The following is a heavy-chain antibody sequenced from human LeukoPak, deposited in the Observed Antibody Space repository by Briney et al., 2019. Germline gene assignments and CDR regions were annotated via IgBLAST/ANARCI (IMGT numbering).Heavy chain of an antibody. CDR3: ARDRLWWAHAFDI. Sequence: ASVKVSCKASGGTFSSYAISWVRQAPGQGLEWMGWINTNTGNPTYAQGFTGRFVFSLDTSVSTAYLQISSLKAEDTAVYYCARDRLWWAHAFDIWGQGTMVTVSS. CDR2: INTNTGNP. J-gene: IGHJ3*02. CDR1: GGTFSSYA. V-gene: IGHV7-4-1*02. D-gene: IGHD2-21*01.